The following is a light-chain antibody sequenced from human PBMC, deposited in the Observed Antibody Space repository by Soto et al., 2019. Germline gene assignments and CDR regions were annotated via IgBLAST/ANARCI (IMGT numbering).Light chain of an antibody. V-gene: IGKV1-5*03. CDR3: QQYSSDSNS. Sequence: DIQMTQSPSTLSASVGDRVTITCRASQDINIWLAWYQQKPGKAPKLLIYKASTLERGVPSRFIGSGSGTDFTLAISSLKPDDFATYCSQQYSSDSNSFGQGTRLDIK. J-gene: IGKJ2*01. CDR2: KAS. CDR1: QDINIW.